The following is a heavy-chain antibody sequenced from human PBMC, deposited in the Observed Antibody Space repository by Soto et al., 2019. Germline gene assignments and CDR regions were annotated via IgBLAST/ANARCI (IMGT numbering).Heavy chain of an antibody. Sequence: PSETLSLTCTVSGCSISSHYWSWIRQPPGKGLEYIGYFYNSGRTNYNPALKSRVTISVDTSKNQFSLKLSSVTAADTAVYYCAREYSGYEGFFDYWGQGTLVTVSS. CDR3: AREYSGYEGFFDY. V-gene: IGHV4-4*09. CDR1: GCSISSHY. J-gene: IGHJ4*02. D-gene: IGHD5-12*01. CDR2: FYNSGRT.